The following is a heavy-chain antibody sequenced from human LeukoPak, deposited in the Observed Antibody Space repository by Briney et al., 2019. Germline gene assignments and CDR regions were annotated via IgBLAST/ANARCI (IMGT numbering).Heavy chain of an antibody. D-gene: IGHD2-21*01. CDR1: GGSISSYY. CDR2: IYYSGST. Sequence: SETLSLTCTVSGGSISSYYWSWIRQPPGKGLEWIGYIYYSGSTNYNPSLKSRVTISVDTSKNQFSLKLSSVTAAGTAVYYCARILAYCGGDCSFFDYWGQGTLVTVSS. J-gene: IGHJ4*02. CDR3: ARILAYCGGDCSFFDY. V-gene: IGHV4-59*01.